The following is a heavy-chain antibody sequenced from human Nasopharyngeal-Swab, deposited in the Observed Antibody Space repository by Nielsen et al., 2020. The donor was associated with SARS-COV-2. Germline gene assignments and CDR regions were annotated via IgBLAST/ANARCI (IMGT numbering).Heavy chain of an antibody. CDR1: GGSISSYY. Sequence: SETLSLTCTVSGGSISSYYWSWIRQPPGKGLEWIGYICYSGSTNYNPSLKNRVTISVDTSKNQFSLKLSSVTAADTAVYYCARRGSGWYFDYWGQGTLVTVSS. J-gene: IGHJ4*02. D-gene: IGHD6-19*01. CDR3: ARRGSGWYFDY. V-gene: IGHV4-59*08. CDR2: ICYSGST.